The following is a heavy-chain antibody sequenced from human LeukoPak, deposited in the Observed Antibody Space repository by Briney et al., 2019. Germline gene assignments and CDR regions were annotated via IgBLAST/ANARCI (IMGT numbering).Heavy chain of an antibody. V-gene: IGHV4-39*07. CDR1: GDSINNNNYY. Sequence: PSETLSLTCTVSGDSINNNNYYWGWIRQPPGKGLEWLGYIFHNGDTYYNSSLKSRVSLSVDKANKKFSLRLTSATAADTAVYFCARDSRLASRTGTFDSWGQGTLVIVSS. D-gene: IGHD1-7*01. CDR2: IFHNGDT. J-gene: IGHJ4*02. CDR3: ARDSRLASRTGTFDS.